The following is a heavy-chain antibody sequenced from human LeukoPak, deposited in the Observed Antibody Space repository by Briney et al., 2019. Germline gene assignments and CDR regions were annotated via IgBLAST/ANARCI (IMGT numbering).Heavy chain of an antibody. Sequence: SETLSLTCTVSGGSISSGGYYWSWIRQHPGKGLEWIGYIYYSGSTYYNPSLKSRVTISVVTSKNQFSLKLSSVTGADTAVYYCARAPTSIAARRTPRDAFDIWGQGTMVTVSS. D-gene: IGHD6-6*01. CDR3: ARAPTSIAARRTPRDAFDI. CDR2: IYYSGST. V-gene: IGHV4-31*03. CDR1: GGSISSGGYY. J-gene: IGHJ3*02.